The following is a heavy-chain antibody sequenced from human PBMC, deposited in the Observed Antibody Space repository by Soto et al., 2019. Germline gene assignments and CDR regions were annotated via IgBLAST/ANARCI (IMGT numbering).Heavy chain of an antibody. CDR1: GFTVSSKY. CDR3: ARDLGRPKGSLNNDALNN. V-gene: IGHV3-66*01. D-gene: IGHD2-15*01. J-gene: IGHJ3*02. Sequence: PGGSLRLSCAASGFTVSSKYMSWVRQAPGKGLEWVSLIQSGGATYYADSVKGRFTISRDSSKNTLHLQMDSLRVEDTAFYYCARDLGRPKGSLNNDALNNWGQGTMVTVSS. CDR2: IQSGGAT.